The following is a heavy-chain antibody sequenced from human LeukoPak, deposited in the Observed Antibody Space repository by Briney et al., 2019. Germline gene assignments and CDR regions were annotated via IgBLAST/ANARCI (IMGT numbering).Heavy chain of an antibody. CDR2: INPNSGGT. V-gene: IGHV1-2*04. CDR3: AREWFGDLSNYYYYGMDV. D-gene: IGHD3-10*01. Sequence: ASVKVSCKASGYTFTGYYMHWVRQAPGQGLEWMGWINPNSGGTNYAQKFQGWVTMTRDTSISTAYMELSRLRSDDTAVYYCAREWFGDLSNYYYYGMDVWGQGTTATVSS. J-gene: IGHJ6*02. CDR1: GYTFTGYY.